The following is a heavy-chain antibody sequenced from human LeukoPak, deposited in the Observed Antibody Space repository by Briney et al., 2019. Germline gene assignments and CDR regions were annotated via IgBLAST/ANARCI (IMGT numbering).Heavy chain of an antibody. CDR1: GGTFSSYA. D-gene: IGHD4-23*01. CDR3: ARATTVETYYFDY. V-gene: IGHV1-69*13. Sequence: GASVKVSCKASGGTFSSYAISWVRQAPGQGLEWMGGIIPIFGTANYAQKFQGRVTITADESTSTAYMELSSLRSEDTAVYHCARATTVETYYFDYWGQGTLVTVSS. CDR2: IIPIFGTA. J-gene: IGHJ4*02.